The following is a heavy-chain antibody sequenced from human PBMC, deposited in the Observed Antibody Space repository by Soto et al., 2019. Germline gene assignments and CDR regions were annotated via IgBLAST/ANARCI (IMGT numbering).Heavy chain of an antibody. V-gene: IGHV3-23*01. J-gene: IGHJ4*02. Sequence: EVHLLESGGGLVQPGGSLRLSCAASGFTFSDYSMSWVRQTPERGLEWVSTLTRGGTSYYADSVQGRFTVSRDNSKNTVSQQMHSLRAEDTALYYCTKRATTVPTPGNYFDSWGQGTLVTVSS. D-gene: IGHD1-1*01. CDR1: GFTFSDYS. CDR3: TKRATTVPTPGNYFDS. CDR2: LTRGGTS.